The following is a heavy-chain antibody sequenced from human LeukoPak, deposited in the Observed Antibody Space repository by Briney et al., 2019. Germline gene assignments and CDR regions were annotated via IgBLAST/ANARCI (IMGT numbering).Heavy chain of an antibody. CDR2: IYYSGST. J-gene: IGHJ4*02. CDR3: ARQNVASWSYSYGSYFDY. CDR1: GGSISSGGYY. Sequence: SETLSLTCTVSGGSISSGGYYWSWIRQHPGKGLEWIGYIYYSGSTYYNPSLKSRVTISVDTSKNQFSLKLSSVTAADTAVYYCARQNVASWSYSYGSYFDYWGQGTLVTVSS. V-gene: IGHV4-31*03. D-gene: IGHD5-18*01.